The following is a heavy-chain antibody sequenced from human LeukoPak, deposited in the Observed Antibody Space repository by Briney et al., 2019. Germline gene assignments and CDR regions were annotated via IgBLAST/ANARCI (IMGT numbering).Heavy chain of an antibody. CDR2: ISGRDSYI. CDR1: GFIFSSFG. J-gene: IGHJ4*02. Sequence: PGGSLRLSCAASGFIFSSFGISWVRQAPGKGLEWVSAISGRDSYIADSVKGRFTISRDNSKNTLYLQMNSLRAEDTAVYYCAKRSDYGGDGNYFDYWGQGTPVTVSS. CDR3: AKRSDYGGDGNYFDY. V-gene: IGHV3-23*01. D-gene: IGHD4-23*01.